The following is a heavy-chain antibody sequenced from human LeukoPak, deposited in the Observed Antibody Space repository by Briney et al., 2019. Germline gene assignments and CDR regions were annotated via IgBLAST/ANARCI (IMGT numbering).Heavy chain of an antibody. CDR2: IFYNGDP. D-gene: IGHD4-11*01. J-gene: IGHJ6*03. CDR1: GGSFTSSSYY. CDR3: ARVVTYYYYYYMDV. Sequence: SGTLSLTCTVSGGSFTSSSYYWGWIRQPPGKGLEWVGSIFYNGDPYYNASLSGRVTISVDAPKNQFSLKLSSVTAADTAVYCCARVVTYYYYYYMDVWGKGTTVTVSS. V-gene: IGHV4-39*07.